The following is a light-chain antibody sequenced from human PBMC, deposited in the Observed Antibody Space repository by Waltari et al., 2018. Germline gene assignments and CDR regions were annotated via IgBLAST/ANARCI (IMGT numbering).Light chain of an antibody. J-gene: IGKJ4*01. CDR2: SAS. V-gene: IGKV3D-15*01. CDR1: QSVGST. CDR3: QNYNDWPLT. Sequence: ETVLMQSPATLSLSPGEGATLSCRASQSVGSTLAWYQQKPGQSPRLLIYSASKRAADIPDKFRGSGSGTQFTLTIRSLEPEDVGVYYCQNYNDWPLTFGGGTKVEIK.